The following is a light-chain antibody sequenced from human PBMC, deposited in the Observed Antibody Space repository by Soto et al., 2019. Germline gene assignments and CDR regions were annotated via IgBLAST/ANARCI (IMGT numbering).Light chain of an antibody. CDR3: QQYARSSWT. CDR2: DSS. V-gene: IGKV3-20*01. CDR1: QRVRLSY. Sequence: PGERVTISFRASQRVRLSYLVWYQQKPGQAPRLLIYDSSTSASGVPDRFDGGGSGTDFTLTITSLEPEDSAVYYCQQYARSSWTFGQGTKLEIK. J-gene: IGKJ1*01.